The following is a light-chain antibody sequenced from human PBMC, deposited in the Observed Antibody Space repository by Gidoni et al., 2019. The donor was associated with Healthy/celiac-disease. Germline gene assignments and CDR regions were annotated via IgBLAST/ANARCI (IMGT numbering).Light chain of an antibody. CDR2: AAS. CDR1: QSISSY. Sequence: DIQMTQSPSSLSASVGDRVTITCRASQSISSYLNWDQQKPGKAPKLLIYAASSLQSGVPSRFSCSGSGTDFTLTISSLQPEDFATYYCQQSYSTPPITFGQGTRLEIK. V-gene: IGKV1-39*01. J-gene: IGKJ5*01. CDR3: QQSYSTPPIT.